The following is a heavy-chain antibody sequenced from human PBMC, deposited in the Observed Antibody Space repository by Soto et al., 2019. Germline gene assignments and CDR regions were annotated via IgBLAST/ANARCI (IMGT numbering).Heavy chain of an antibody. CDR3: AKEDYYDSSGYYYGH. V-gene: IGHV3-23*01. J-gene: IGHJ4*02. Sequence: GGSLRLSCAASGFTFSIYAMSWFRQAPGKGLEWVSAISGSGGSTYYADSVKGRFTISRDNSKNTLYLQMNSLRAEDTAVYYCAKEDYYDSSGYYYGHWGQGTLVTVSS. CDR1: GFTFSIYA. CDR2: ISGSGGST. D-gene: IGHD3-22*01.